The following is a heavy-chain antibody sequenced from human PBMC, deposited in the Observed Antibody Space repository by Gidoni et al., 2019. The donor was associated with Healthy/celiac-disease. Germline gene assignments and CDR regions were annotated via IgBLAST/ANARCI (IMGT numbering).Heavy chain of an antibody. CDR1: GYTFTSYG. V-gene: IGHV1-18*01. J-gene: IGHJ4*02. Sequence: QVQLVQSGAEVKKPGASVKVSCKAPGYTFTSYGISWVRQAPGQGLEWMGWISAYNGNTNYAQKLQGRVTMTPDTSTSTAYMELRSLRSDDTAVYYCARVMAGYYYDSSGGVDYWGQGTLVTVSS. CDR3: ARVMAGYYYDSSGGVDY. CDR2: ISAYNGNT. D-gene: IGHD3-22*01.